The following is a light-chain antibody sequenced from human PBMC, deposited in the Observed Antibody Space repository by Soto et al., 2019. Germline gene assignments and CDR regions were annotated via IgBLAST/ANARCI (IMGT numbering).Light chain of an antibody. CDR1: DDINNY. J-gene: IGKJ5*01. Sequence: HSWSSLYANIVERGTIACQASDDINNYLNWYQQKPGKATKLLIFDASELAAGVPSRFIGSISGSDFTCSIRNLQSEDVATYFCQHTHPPPPELAYDQGTRLEIK. CDR2: DAS. V-gene: IGKV1-33*01. CDR3: QHTHPPPPELA.